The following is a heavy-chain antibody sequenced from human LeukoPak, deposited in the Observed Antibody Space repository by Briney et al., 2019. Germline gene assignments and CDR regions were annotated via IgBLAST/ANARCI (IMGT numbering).Heavy chain of an antibody. CDR3: ARRAGAYSHPYDF. V-gene: IGHV3-53*01. Sequence: GGSLRLSCAASGFTVSSNSMSWVRQAPGKGLEWVSFIYSDNTHYSDSVKGRFTISRDNSKNTLYLQMNSLRAEDTAVYYCARRAGAYSHPYDFWGQGTLVTVSS. CDR1: GFTVSSNS. CDR2: IYSDNT. D-gene: IGHD4/OR15-4a*01. J-gene: IGHJ4*02.